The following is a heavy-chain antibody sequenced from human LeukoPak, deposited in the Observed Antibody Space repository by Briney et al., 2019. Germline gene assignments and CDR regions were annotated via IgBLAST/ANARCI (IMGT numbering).Heavy chain of an antibody. Sequence: SETLSLTCTVSRGSISCSIRSYYWSWLRQPPGKGLEWIGYISSSGSVNDNPSLRGRVTISVDTSKNQFFLNLSSVSAADTAVYYCARIPLGYSGAYYFDYWGQGTLVTVSP. V-gene: IGHV4-4*09. CDR2: ISSSGSV. CDR3: ARIPLGYSGAYYFDY. CDR1: RGSISCSIRSYY. D-gene: IGHD5-12*01. J-gene: IGHJ4*02.